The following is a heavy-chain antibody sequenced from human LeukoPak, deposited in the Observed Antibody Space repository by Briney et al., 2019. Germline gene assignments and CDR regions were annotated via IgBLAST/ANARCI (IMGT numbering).Heavy chain of an antibody. CDR1: GFTFSSYE. CDR2: TSSSGSTI. V-gene: IGHV3-48*03. J-gene: IGHJ6*02. Sequence: GGSLRLSCAASGFTFSSYEMNWVRQAPGKGLKWVSYTSSSGSTIYYADSVKGRFTISRDNAKNSLYLQMNSLRAEDTAVYYCAREGGDYGDYAKMVRHYYYGMDVWGQGTTVTVSS. D-gene: IGHD4-17*01. CDR3: AREGGDYGDYAKMVRHYYYGMDV.